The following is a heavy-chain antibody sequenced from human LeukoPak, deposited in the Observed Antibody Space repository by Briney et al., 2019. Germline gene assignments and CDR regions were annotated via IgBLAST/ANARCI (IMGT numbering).Heavy chain of an antibody. Sequence: ASVKVSCKASGYTFINFGISWVRQAPGQGLEWMGWISTYNGNTEYAKKFQGRVTMTRDTSISTAYMELSRLRSDDTAVYYCARPAPDYGDETLYFDYWGQGTLVTVSS. CDR1: GYTFINFG. D-gene: IGHD4-17*01. CDR2: ISTYNGNT. J-gene: IGHJ4*02. V-gene: IGHV1-18*01. CDR3: ARPAPDYGDETLYFDY.